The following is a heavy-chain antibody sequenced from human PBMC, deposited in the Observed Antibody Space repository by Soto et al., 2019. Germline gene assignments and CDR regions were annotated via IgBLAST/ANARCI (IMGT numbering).Heavy chain of an antibody. Sequence: QVQLQQWGAGLLKPSETLSLTCAVYGGSFSGYYWSWIRQPPGKGLEWIGEINHSGSTNYNPSLKSRVTISVDTSKNQFSLKLSSVTAADTAVYYCARGSSYYDFWSGYYKANWFDPWGQGTLVTVSS. D-gene: IGHD3-3*01. CDR2: INHSGST. J-gene: IGHJ5*02. CDR1: GGSFSGYY. V-gene: IGHV4-34*01. CDR3: ARGSSYYDFWSGYYKANWFDP.